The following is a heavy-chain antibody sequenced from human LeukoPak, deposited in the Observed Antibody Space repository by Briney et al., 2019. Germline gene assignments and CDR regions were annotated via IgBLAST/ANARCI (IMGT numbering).Heavy chain of an antibody. Sequence: PSETLSLTCTVSGGSISSYYWSWIRQPAGKGLEWIGRIYTSGSTNYNPSLKSRVTMSVDTSKNQFSLKLSSVTAADTAVYYCARGSYYYGSGSYSRFDPWGQGTLVTVSS. J-gene: IGHJ5*02. CDR2: IYTSGST. CDR3: ARGSYYYGSGSYSRFDP. V-gene: IGHV4-4*07. CDR1: GGSISSYY. D-gene: IGHD3-10*01.